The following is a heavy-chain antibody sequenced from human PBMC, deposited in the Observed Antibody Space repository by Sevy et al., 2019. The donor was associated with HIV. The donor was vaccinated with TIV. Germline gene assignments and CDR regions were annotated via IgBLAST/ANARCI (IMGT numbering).Heavy chain of an antibody. Sequence: GGSLRLTCAASGFNVSSNYMSWVRQAPGKGLEWVSVIYSGGSTDYADSVKGRFIISRDNSENTLYLQMNSLRAEDTAVYYCARDPIGGELDDFDIWVQGTMVTVSS. CDR3: ARDPIGGELDDFDI. CDR2: IYSGGST. CDR1: GFNVSSNY. V-gene: IGHV3-66*01. D-gene: IGHD1-26*01. J-gene: IGHJ3*02.